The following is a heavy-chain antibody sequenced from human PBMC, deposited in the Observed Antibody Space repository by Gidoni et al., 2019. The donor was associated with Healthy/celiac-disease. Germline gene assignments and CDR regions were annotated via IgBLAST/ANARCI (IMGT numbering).Heavy chain of an antibody. CDR2: ISGSGGST. CDR3: AKDQKNYDFWSGPSLVDV. J-gene: IGHJ6*04. Sequence: EVQLLESGGGLVQPGGSLRLSCAASGFPFSSYAMSWVRQAPGKGLEWVSAISGSGGSTYYADSVKGRFTISRDNSKNTLYLQMNSLRAEDTAVYYCAKDQKNYDFWSGPSLVDVWGKGTTVTVSS. V-gene: IGHV3-23*01. D-gene: IGHD3-3*01. CDR1: GFPFSSYA.